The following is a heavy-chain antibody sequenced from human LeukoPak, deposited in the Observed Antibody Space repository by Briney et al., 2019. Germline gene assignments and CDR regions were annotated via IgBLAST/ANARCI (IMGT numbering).Heavy chain of an antibody. Sequence: SETLSLTCAVSGGSISSNSYYWGWIRQPAGKGLEWIGRIYTSGSTNYNPSLKSRVTISVNTSKNQFSLKLSSVTAADTAVYYCAREYSSGWAWEWGQGTLVTVSS. J-gene: IGHJ4*02. CDR2: IYTSGST. V-gene: IGHV4-61*02. CDR3: AREYSSGWAWE. CDR1: GGSISSNSYY. D-gene: IGHD6-19*01.